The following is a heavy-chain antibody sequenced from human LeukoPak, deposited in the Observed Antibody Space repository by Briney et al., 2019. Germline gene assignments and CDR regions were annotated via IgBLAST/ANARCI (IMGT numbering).Heavy chain of an antibody. CDR2: IYYSGST. D-gene: IGHD5-12*01. Sequence: SETLSLTCTVSGGSISSYYWSWIRQPPGKGLEWIGYIYYSGSTNYNPSLKSRVTISVDTSKNQFSLKLSSVTAADTAVYYCARVRNIVATSSPWWFDPWGQGTLVTVSS. J-gene: IGHJ5*02. CDR1: GGSISSYY. CDR3: ARVRNIVATSSPWWFDP. V-gene: IGHV4-59*08.